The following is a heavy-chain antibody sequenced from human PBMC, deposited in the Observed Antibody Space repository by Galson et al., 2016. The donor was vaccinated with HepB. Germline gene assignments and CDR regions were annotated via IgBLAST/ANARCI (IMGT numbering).Heavy chain of an antibody. CDR1: GYTFASYW. D-gene: IGHD3-22*01. V-gene: IGHV5-51*01. CDR2: IYPDDSET. J-gene: IGHJ5*02. Sequence: QSGAEVKKPGESLKISCKGSGYTFASYWIGWVRQMPGKGLEWMGIIYPDDSETRYSPSFQGQVTISVDKSINTAYLQWSSLKASDTAMYYCARSLGHDSSGYYYVRGNWFDPWGQGTLVTVSS. CDR3: ARSLGHDSSGYYYVRGNWFDP.